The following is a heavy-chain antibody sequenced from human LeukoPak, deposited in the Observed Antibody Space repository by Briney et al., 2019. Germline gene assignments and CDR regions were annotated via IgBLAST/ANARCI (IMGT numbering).Heavy chain of an antibody. Sequence: SETLSLTCTVSGGSISSSSYYWGWIRQPPGKGLEWIGSIYYSGSTYYNPSLKSRVTISVDTSKNQFSLKLSSVTAADTAVYYCARVSAVAGRPNYYYYYMDVWGKGTTVTISS. CDR3: ARVSAVAGRPNYYYYYMDV. CDR1: GGSISSSSYY. D-gene: IGHD6-19*01. J-gene: IGHJ6*03. V-gene: IGHV4-39*07. CDR2: IYYSGST.